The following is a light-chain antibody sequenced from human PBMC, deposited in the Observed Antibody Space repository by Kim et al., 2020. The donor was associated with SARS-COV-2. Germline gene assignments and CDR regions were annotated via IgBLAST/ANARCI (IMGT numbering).Light chain of an antibody. CDR2: GAS. CDR1: QSVTSSS. CDR3: QQHGSSRGT. V-gene: IGKV3-20*01. J-gene: IGKJ4*01. Sequence: EIVLTQSPGTLFLSPGDRATLSCRASQSVTSSSLTWYQQKPGQAPRLLIYGASSRATGIPDRFSGSGSGTDFTLTISRLEPEDFAVYYCQQHGSSRGTFGGGTKVDIK.